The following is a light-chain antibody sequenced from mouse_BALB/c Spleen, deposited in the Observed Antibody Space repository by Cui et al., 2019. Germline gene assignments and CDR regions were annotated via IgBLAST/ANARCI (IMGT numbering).Light chain of an antibody. CDR2: EGD. Sequence: ETTVTQAPASLSVAREEKVTIRGITSTDIDDDMYRYQKKPGQPPKLLISEGDTLRPGVPSRFSSSWYGTDFVFTIDYTLSEDVGGYFCLQSDNMYLTFGAGTKLELK. CDR1: TDIDDD. CDR3: LQSDNMYLT. J-gene: IGKJ5*01. V-gene: IGKV17-127*01.